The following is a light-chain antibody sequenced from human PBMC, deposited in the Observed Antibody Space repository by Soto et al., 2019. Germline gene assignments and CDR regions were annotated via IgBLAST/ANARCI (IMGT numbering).Light chain of an antibody. J-gene: IGLJ1*01. CDR1: SSHVGRYNF. CDR3: SSYTSSSTRV. Sequence: QSALTQPASLSGSPGQSITISCTGTSSHVGRYNFVSWYQQHPGKAPKLMIYDVSNRPSGISNRFSGSKSGNTASLTISGLQPEDEADYYCSSYTSSSTRVFGTGTKLTVL. CDR2: DVS. V-gene: IGLV2-14*01.